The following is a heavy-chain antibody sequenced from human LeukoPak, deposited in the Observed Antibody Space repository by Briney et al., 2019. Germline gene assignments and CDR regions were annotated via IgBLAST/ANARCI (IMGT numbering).Heavy chain of an antibody. Sequence: GESLKISCKGPGYRFTTYWIGWVRQMPGKGLEWMGIINPGDSDTRYSPSFQGQVTISADKSISTAYLLWSSLKASDTAMYYCARHPITRYYDSSGYSAAGPDYWGQGTLVTVSS. CDR1: GYRFTTYW. CDR3: ARHPITRYYDSSGYSAAGPDY. V-gene: IGHV5-51*01. CDR2: INPGDSDT. D-gene: IGHD3-22*01. J-gene: IGHJ4*02.